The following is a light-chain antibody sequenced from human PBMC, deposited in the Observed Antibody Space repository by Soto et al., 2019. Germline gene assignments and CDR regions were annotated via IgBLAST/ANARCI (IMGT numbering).Light chain of an antibody. J-gene: IGLJ1*01. CDR1: SSDVGSYNL. CDR2: EGS. Sequence: QSVLTQPASVSGSPGQSITISCTGTSSDVGSYNLVSWYQQHPGKAPKLMIYEGSKRPSGVSNRFSGSKSGNTASLTISWLQAEDEADYYCCSYAGSRTYVFGTGTKVTVL. V-gene: IGLV2-23*01. CDR3: CSYAGSRTYV.